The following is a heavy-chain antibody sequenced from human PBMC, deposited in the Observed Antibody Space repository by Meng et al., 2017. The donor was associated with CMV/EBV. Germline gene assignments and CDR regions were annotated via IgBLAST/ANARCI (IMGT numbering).Heavy chain of an antibody. J-gene: IGHJ5*02. D-gene: IGHD2-2*01. CDR2: INGSGGST. Sequence: GESLKISCAASVFTFSSYAMSWVRQAPGKGLEWVSAINGSGGSTSYADSVKGRFTISSDNSKNTLYLQMNSLRAEDTAVYYCAKVTLGYCSSTSCYPWFDPWGQGTLVTVSS. V-gene: IGHV3-23*01. CDR3: AKVTLGYCSSTSCYPWFDP. CDR1: VFTFSSYA.